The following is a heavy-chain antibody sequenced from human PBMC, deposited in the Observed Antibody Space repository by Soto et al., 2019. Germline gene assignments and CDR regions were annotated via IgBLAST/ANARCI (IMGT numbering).Heavy chain of an antibody. CDR2: ISAYNGNT. V-gene: IGHV1-18*01. CDR1: GYTFTSYG. J-gene: IGHJ4*02. Sequence: ASVKVSCTASGYTFTSYGSSWVRQAPGQGLEWMGWISAYNGNTNYAQKLQGRVTMTTDTSTSTAYMELRSLRSDDTAVYYCARDTAVGADETLDYWGQGTLVTVPQ. D-gene: IGHD1-26*01. CDR3: ARDTAVGADETLDY.